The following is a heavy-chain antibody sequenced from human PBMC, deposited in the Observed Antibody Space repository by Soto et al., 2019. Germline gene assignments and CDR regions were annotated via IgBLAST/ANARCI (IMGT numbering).Heavy chain of an antibody. CDR2: INTDGSNT. CDR3: ARAGGDYYYGMDV. Sequence: PGGSLRLSCAASGLTFNRYWMHWVRHAPGKGLVWVSHINTDGSNTNYADSVKGRFTISRDNAKNTLYLQMNSLRAEDTAVYHCARAGGDYYYGMDVWGQGTTVTVSS. D-gene: IGHD1-26*01. CDR1: GLTFNRYW. J-gene: IGHJ6*02. V-gene: IGHV3-74*01.